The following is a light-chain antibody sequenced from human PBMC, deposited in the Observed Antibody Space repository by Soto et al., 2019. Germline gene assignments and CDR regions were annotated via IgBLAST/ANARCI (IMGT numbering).Light chain of an antibody. J-gene: IGKJ4*01. CDR3: QQFFSVPLT. V-gene: IGKV4-1*01. CDR1: QSILYRSNSKYY. Sequence: DIVMTQSPDSLSVSLGERATINCTSSQSILYRSNSKYYLAWYQQKPGHPPKLLIYWASTRGSGIPDRFSGSGSGTDFTLTISSLQAKDVEIYLCQQFFSVPLTFGGGTKVEIK. CDR2: WAS.